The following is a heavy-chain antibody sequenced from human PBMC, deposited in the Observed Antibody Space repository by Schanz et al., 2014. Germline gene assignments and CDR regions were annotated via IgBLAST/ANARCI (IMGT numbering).Heavy chain of an antibody. CDR3: AKDHAGSDILTALGN. Sequence: VQLVESGGGLVQPGESLRLSCAASGFTFTTYAMTWVRQAPGKGLEWVANIKQDGSEKYYVDSVKGRFTISRDNAKKSLYLRMNSLRAEDTAVYYCAKDHAGSDILTALGNWGQGTLVTVSS. CDR2: IKQDGSEK. CDR1: GFTFTTYA. D-gene: IGHD3-9*01. J-gene: IGHJ4*02. V-gene: IGHV3-7*01.